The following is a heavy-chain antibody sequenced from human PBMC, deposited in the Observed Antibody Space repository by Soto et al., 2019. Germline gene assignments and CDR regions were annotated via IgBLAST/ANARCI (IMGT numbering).Heavy chain of an antibody. CDR1: AFTLSKFV. D-gene: IGHD1-7*01. CDR2: TSNDGSNT. Sequence: QVHVVESGGGVVQPGKSLRLSCAASAFTLSKFVMHWVRQAPGRGLEWVAVTSNDGSNTFYADSVKGRFTISRDNSKNTVYLQMNSLRTEDTAVYYCARGNLDVWGQGTTVTVSS. V-gene: IGHV3-30-3*01. CDR3: ARGNLDV. J-gene: IGHJ6*02.